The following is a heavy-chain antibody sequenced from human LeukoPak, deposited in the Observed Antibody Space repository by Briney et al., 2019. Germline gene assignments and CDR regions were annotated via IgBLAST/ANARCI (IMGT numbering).Heavy chain of an antibody. CDR2: IRSKAYGGTT. CDR3: TRDPATYCDFWSTPRGY. Sequence: GGSLRLSCTASGFTFGDYAMSWVRQAPGKGLEWVGFIRSKAYGGTTEYAASVKGRFTISRDDSKSIAYLQMNSLKTEDTAVYYCTRDPATYCDFWSTPRGYWGQGTLVTVSS. V-gene: IGHV3-49*04. D-gene: IGHD3-3*01. CDR1: GFTFGDYA. J-gene: IGHJ4*02.